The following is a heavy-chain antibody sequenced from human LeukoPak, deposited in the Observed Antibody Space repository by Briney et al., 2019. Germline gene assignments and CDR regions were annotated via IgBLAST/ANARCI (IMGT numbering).Heavy chain of an antibody. D-gene: IGHD3-22*01. V-gene: IGHV1-46*01. CDR3: ARGGGRYYDSSGYRHFDY. CDR1: GYTFTSYY. CDR2: INPSGGST. J-gene: IGHJ4*02. Sequence: ASVKVSCKASGYTFTSYYMHWVRQAPGQGLEWMGIINPSGGSTSYAQKFQGGVTMTRDTSTSTVYMELSSLRSEDTAVYYCARGGGRYYDSSGYRHFDYWGQGTLVTVSS.